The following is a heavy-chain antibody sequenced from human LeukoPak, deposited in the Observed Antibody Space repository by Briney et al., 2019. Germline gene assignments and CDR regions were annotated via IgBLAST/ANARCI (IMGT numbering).Heavy chain of an antibody. CDR3: VKPYYFSSGSLS. V-gene: IGHV3-7*01. CDR2: MNQDGSEK. J-gene: IGHJ4*02. CDR1: GFTFNSYW. Sequence: GGSLRLSCAASGFTFNSYWMSWVRQAPGKGLEWVATMNQDGSEKYYMDSLEGRFIISRDSAKNSLHLQMNSLRAEDTAVYYCVKPYYFSSGSLSWGQGTLVTVSS. D-gene: IGHD3-10*01.